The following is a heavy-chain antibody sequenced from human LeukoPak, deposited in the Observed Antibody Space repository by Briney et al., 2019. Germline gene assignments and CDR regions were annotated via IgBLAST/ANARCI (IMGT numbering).Heavy chain of an antibody. CDR3: ARSAAAAGTPSWYYFDY. V-gene: IGHV3-30*04. J-gene: IGHJ4*02. Sequence: GGSLRLSCAASGFTFSSYAMHWVRQAPGKGLEWVAVISYDGSNKYYADSVKGRFTISRDNSKNTLYLQMNSLRAEDTAVYYCARSAAAAGTPSWYYFDYWGQGTLVTVSS. CDR2: ISYDGSNK. D-gene: IGHD6-13*01. CDR1: GFTFSSYA.